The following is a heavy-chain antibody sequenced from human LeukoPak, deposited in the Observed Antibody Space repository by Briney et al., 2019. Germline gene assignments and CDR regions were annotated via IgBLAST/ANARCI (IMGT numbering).Heavy chain of an antibody. CDR1: GYTFSGYY. J-gene: IGHJ5*02. CDR3: ARDDFGWFDP. Sequence: ASVKVSCKASGYTFSGYYIHWVRQAPGQGLEWMGWINPSSGGTNYAQKFQGRVTMTRDTSITTAYMELDRLRSDDTAVYYCARDDFGWFDPWGQGALVTVSS. CDR2: INPSSGGT. D-gene: IGHD4-17*01. V-gene: IGHV1-2*02.